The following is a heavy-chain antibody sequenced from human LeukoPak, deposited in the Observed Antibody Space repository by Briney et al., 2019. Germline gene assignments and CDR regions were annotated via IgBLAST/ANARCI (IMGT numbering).Heavy chain of an antibody. CDR1: GGSISSYY. CDR2: IYYTGST. V-gene: IGHV4-59*08. D-gene: IGHD3-10*01. J-gene: IGHJ2*01. CDR3: ARLRYGSGNYARPYWYFDF. Sequence: SETLSLTCTVSGGSISSYYWSWIRQPPGKGLEWIGYIYYTGSTNYDPSLKSRVILSVDTSKNQFSLKLSSVTAADTAVYYCARLRYGSGNYARPYWYFDFWGRGTLVTVSS.